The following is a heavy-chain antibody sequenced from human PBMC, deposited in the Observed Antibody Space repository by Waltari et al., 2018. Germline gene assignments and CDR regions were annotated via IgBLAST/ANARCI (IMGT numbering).Heavy chain of an antibody. D-gene: IGHD4-17*01. CDR3: AREVNGDYGGNWFDP. Sequence: QLQLQESGSGLVKPSQTLSLTCAVSGCSISSGGYSLSLIRQPPGKGLEWIGYIYHSGSTYYNPSLKSRVTISVDRSKNQFSLKLSSVTAADTAVYYCAREVNGDYGGNWFDPWGQGTLVTVSS. CDR2: IYHSGST. V-gene: IGHV4-30-2*01. CDR1: GCSISSGGYS. J-gene: IGHJ5*02.